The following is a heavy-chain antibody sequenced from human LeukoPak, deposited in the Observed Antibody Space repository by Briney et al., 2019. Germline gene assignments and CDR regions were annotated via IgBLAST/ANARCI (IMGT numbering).Heavy chain of an antibody. CDR2: TSGSGGST. CDR1: GFTFSSYA. V-gene: IGHV3-23*01. D-gene: IGHD6-19*01. CDR3: AKVRAQWLVLLQYYFDY. Sequence: QPGGSLRLSCAASGFTFSSYAMSWVRQAPGKGLEWVSATSGSGGSTYYADSVKGRFTISRDNSKNTLYLQMNSLRAEDTAVYYCAKVRAQWLVLLQYYFDYWGQGTLVTVSS. J-gene: IGHJ4*02.